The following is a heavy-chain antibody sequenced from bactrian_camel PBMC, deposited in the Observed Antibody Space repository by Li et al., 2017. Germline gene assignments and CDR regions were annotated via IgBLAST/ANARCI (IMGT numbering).Heavy chain of an antibody. CDR1: GFTFSSYA. J-gene: IGHJ6*01. Sequence: VQLVESGGGSVQAGGSLRLSCVASGFTFSSYAMSWVRQAPGKGLEWVSAINSGHGSTYYADSVKGRFTISRDIAKNTVYLQTNSLKPEDTAVYYCVRDGGNWSFGYWGQGTQVTVS. CDR2: INSGHGST. D-gene: IGHD8*01. CDR3: VRDGGNWSFGY. V-gene: IGHV3S40*01.